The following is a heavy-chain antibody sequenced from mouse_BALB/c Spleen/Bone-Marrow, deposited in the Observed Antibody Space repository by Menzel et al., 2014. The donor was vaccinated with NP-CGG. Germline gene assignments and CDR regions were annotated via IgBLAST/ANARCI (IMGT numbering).Heavy chain of an antibody. D-gene: IGHD2-4*01. Sequence: LQQSGSELVRPGASVKLSCKASGYTFTSYWMHWVKQRPGQGLEWIGNIYPGSGSTNYDEKFKSKATLTVDTSSSTAYMQLNSLTSEDSAVYYCTKGLPSAYWGQGTLVTVSA. J-gene: IGHJ3*01. CDR2: IYPGSGST. CDR1: GYTFTSYW. V-gene: IGHV1S22*01. CDR3: TKGLPSAY.